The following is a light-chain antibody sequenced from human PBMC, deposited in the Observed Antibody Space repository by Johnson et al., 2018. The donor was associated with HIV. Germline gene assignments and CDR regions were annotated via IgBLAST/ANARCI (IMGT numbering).Light chain of an antibody. Sequence: QSVLTQPPSVSAAPGQKVTISCSGSSSNIGNNYVSWYQQLPGTAPKLLIYDNNKRPSGIPDRFSGSKSGTSATLGITGLQTGDEADYYCGTWDSRLIAYVFGTGTKVNVL. V-gene: IGLV1-51*01. J-gene: IGLJ1*01. CDR1: SSNIGNNY. CDR3: GTWDSRLIAYV. CDR2: DNN.